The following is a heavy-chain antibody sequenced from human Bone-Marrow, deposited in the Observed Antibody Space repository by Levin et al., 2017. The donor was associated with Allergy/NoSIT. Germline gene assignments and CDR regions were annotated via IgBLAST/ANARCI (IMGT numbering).Heavy chain of an antibody. Sequence: GGSLRLSCKASGDTLKTYFMSWVRQAPGQGPEWMGGILPIFGTVKNAQKFQGRVTITADKSTGTVYMELTSLRSEDTAVYYCARERSGGSLFDIWGPGTMVTVSS. V-gene: IGHV1-69*06. CDR1: GDTLKTYF. CDR3: ARERSGGSLFDI. J-gene: IGHJ3*02. D-gene: IGHD1-26*01. CDR2: ILPIFGTV.